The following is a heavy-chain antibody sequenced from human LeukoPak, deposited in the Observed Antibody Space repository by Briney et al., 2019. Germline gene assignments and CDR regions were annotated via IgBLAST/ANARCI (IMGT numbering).Heavy chain of an antibody. J-gene: IGHJ4*02. CDR1: GFTFSSYA. CDR3: ARASLLGYCSSTSCYQFDY. Sequence: GGSLRLSCAASGFTFSSYAMSWVRQAPGKGLEWVSAIGGSGGSSYYADSVKGRFTISRDNSKNTLYLQMNSLRAEDTAVYYCARASLLGYCSSTSCYQFDYWGQGTLVTVSS. V-gene: IGHV3-23*01. D-gene: IGHD2-2*01. CDR2: IGGSGGSS.